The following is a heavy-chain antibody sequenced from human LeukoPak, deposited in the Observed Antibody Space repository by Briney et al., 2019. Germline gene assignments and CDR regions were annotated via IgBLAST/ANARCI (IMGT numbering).Heavy chain of an antibody. CDR3: ARASRGSGYYPFDD. CDR2: IFTRGTT. Sequence: GGSLRLSCAASGFSVSDNYMSWLRQAPGKGLEWVSVIFTRGTTYFRDSVKGRFTLSRDNSKNTLHLQMNSLRPEDTSIYYCARASRGSGYYPFDDWGQGTLVSVSS. D-gene: IGHD5-12*01. CDR1: GFSVSDNY. V-gene: IGHV3-53*01. J-gene: IGHJ4*02.